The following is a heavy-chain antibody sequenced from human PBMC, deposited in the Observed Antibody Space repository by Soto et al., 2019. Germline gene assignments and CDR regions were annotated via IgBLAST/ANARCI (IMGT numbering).Heavy chain of an antibody. V-gene: IGHV4-30-4*01. CDR1: GGSISSGDYY. CDR3: DREVKRLELPYTFDY. J-gene: IGHJ4*02. CDR2: IYYSGST. D-gene: IGHD1-7*01. Sequence: QVQLQESGPGLVKPSQTLSLTCTVSGGSISSGDYYWSWIRQPPGKGLEWIGYIYYSGSTYYNPSLKSRVTISVDPSKNPFSRKLSSVTAADTAVYYCDREVKRLELPYTFDYWGQGTLVTVSS.